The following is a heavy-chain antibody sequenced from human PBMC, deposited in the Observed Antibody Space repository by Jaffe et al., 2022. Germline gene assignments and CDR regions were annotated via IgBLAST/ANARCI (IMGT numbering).Heavy chain of an antibody. CDR1: GFTFSDHY. Sequence: EVQLVESGGGLVQPGGSLRLSCAASGFTFSDHYMDWVRQAPGKGLEWVGRTRNKANSYTTEYAASVKGRFTISRDDSKNSLYLQMNSLKTEDTAVYYCARALGGYSYGYEGGAFDIWGQGTMVTVSS. D-gene: IGHD5-18*01. V-gene: IGHV3-72*01. CDR3: ARALGGYSYGYEGGAFDI. J-gene: IGHJ3*02. CDR2: TRNKANSYTT.